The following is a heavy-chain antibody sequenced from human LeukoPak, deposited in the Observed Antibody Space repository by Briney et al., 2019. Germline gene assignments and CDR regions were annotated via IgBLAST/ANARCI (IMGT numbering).Heavy chain of an antibody. CDR2: IYYSGST. V-gene: IGHV4-39*07. D-gene: IGHD3-9*01. CDR1: GGSISSSSYY. CDR3: ARLSRPYYDILTGGYYFDY. J-gene: IGHJ4*02. Sequence: ASETLSLTCTVSGGSISSSSYYWGWIRQPPGKGLEWIGSIYYSGSTYYNPSLKSRVTISVDTSKNQFSLKLSSVTAADTAVYYCARLSRPYYDILTGGYYFDYWGQGTLVTVSS.